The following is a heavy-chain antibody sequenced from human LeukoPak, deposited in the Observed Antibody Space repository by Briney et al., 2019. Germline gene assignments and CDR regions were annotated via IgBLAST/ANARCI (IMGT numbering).Heavy chain of an antibody. CDR1: GFTFDDYA. V-gene: IGHV3-43D*03. D-gene: IGHD4-17*01. CDR2: ISWDGGST. J-gene: IGHJ4*02. Sequence: PGGSLRLSCAASGFTFDDYAMHWVRQAPGKGLEWASLISWDGGSTYYADSVKGRFTISRDNSKNSLYLQMNSLRAEDTALYYCAKDISTYGDYEGLFDYWGQGTLVTVSS. CDR3: AKDISTYGDYEGLFDY.